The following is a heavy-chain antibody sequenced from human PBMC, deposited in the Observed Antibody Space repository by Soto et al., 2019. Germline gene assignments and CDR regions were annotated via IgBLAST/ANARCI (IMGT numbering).Heavy chain of an antibody. CDR1: GGSFTSYT. J-gene: IGHJ6*03. CDR2: IIPIKGRA. D-gene: IGHD2-21*01. Sequence: QVQLVQSGAEVKKPGSSVKVSCEASGGSFTSYTFTWVRQAPGQGLEWMGRIIPIKGRADYALKLQDRVTINADRSTKPVYMELRGLRTEDTAIYYCAKSLLFVDHAYMDVWGKGTTVTVSS. V-gene: IGHV1-69*02. CDR3: AKSLLFVDHAYMDV.